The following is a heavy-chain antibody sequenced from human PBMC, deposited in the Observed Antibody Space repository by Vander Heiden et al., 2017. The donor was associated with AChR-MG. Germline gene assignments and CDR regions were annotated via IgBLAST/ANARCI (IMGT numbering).Heavy chain of an antibody. J-gene: IGHJ4*02. V-gene: IGHV3-48*03. CDR3: TGSAVMFDSSWYVRYFDS. CDR1: EFTFSNYE. D-gene: IGHD3-10*02. CDR2: ISSSGSTT. Sequence: EVQLVESGGGLVQPGGSLRLACAASEFTFSNYEMNWVRQAPGKGLEWISYISSSGSTTYYADSVKGRFTISRDNAQKSLYLQMNSLRVEDTAVYYCTGSAVMFDSSWYVRYFDSWGQGTLGTVSS.